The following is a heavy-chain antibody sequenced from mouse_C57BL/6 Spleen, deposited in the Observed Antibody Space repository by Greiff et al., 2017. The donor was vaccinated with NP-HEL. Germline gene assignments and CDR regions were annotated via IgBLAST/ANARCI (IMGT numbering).Heavy chain of an antibody. D-gene: IGHD3-3*01. V-gene: IGHV1-50*01. CDR2: IDPSDSYT. CDR3: ARWARGSYYAMDY. CDR1: GYTFTSYW. J-gene: IGHJ4*01. Sequence: VKLQESGAELVKPGASVKLSCKASGYTFTSYWMQWVKQRPGQGLEWIGEIDPSDSYTNYNQKFKGKATLTVDTSSSTAYMQLSSLTSEDSAVYYCARWARGSYYAMDYWGQGTSVTVSS.